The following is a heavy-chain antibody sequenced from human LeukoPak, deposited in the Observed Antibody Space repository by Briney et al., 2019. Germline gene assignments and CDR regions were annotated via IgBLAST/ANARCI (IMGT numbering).Heavy chain of an antibody. D-gene: IGHD6-25*01. CDR3: ARGSPAAV. V-gene: IGHV3-74*01. CDR1: RFTFSSYW. Sequence: YLRPSCPATRFTFSSYWTHLIRQAPLLSPVWVSRINTDGSTTTYADSVKGRFTISRDNAENTLYLQMNSLRAEDTAVYYCARGSPAAVWGQGALVTVSS. J-gene: IGHJ4*02. CDR2: INTDGSTT.